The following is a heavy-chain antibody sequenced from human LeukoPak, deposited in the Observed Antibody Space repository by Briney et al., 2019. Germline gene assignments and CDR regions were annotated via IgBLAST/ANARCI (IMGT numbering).Heavy chain of an antibody. CDR2: SYYSGST. V-gene: IGHV4-31*01. Sequence: PSETLSLTCSVPGGSISSGGYYWSRIPQPPGKGLEWIGHSYYSGSTYYNKSLKGLVTISVDTSKNQFSLRLSSVTAADTAVYYCARVPYYYGSGSYGYYFDYWGQGTLVTVSS. CDR1: GGSISSGGYY. J-gene: IGHJ4*02. CDR3: ARVPYYYGSGSYGYYFDY. D-gene: IGHD3-10*01.